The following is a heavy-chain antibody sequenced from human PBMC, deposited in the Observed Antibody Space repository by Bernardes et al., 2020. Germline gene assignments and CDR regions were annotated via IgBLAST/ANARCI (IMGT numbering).Heavy chain of an antibody. V-gene: IGHV4-34*01. D-gene: IGHD1-26*01. J-gene: IGHJ6*03. CDR1: GGSFSGYY. Sequence: AESLSLTCAVYGGSFSGYYWNWLRQPPGKGLEWIGDIKHSGSTNYNPSLKSRVTISLDTSENQFSLKLSSVTAADTAVYYCARTTRGVYYHYMDVWGKGTTVTVSS. CDR3: ARTTRGVYYHYMDV. CDR2: IKHSGST.